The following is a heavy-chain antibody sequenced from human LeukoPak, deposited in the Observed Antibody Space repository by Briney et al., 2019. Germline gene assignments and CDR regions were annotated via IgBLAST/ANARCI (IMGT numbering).Heavy chain of an antibody. CDR1: GGSISSYY. D-gene: IGHD2-15*01. CDR3: ASTAVVVAATSDAFVI. J-gene: IGHJ3*02. Sequence: SETLSLXCTVSGGSISSYYWSWIRQPAGKGLEWIGRIYTSGSTNYNPSLKSRVTMSVDTSKNQFSLKLSSVTAADTAVYYCASTAVVVAATSDAFVIWGQGTMVTVSS. CDR2: IYTSGST. V-gene: IGHV4-4*07.